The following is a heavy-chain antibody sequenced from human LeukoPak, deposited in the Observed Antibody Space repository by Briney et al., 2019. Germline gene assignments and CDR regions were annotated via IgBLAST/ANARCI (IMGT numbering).Heavy chain of an antibody. CDR3: ARGSVVVPAAIRYYYYGMDV. V-gene: IGHV1-2*04. CDR1: GYTFTGYC. CDR2: INPNSGGT. D-gene: IGHD2-2*01. J-gene: IGHJ6*02. Sequence: ASVKVSCKASGYTFTGYCMHWVRQAPGQGLEWMGWINPNSGGTNYAQKFQGWVTMTRDTSISTAYMELSRLRSDDTAVYYCARGSVVVPAAIRYYYYGMDVWGQGTTVTVSS.